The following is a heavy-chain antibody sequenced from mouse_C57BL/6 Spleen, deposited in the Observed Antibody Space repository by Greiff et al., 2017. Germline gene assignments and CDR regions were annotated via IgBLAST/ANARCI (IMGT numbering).Heavy chain of an antibody. V-gene: IGHV14-3*01. CDR3: ADADYGCNEACAMDY. CDR2: IDPVNGNT. Sequence: EVQLQQSVAELVRPGASVKLSCTASGSNITNTYMHWVKQRPEQGLEWIGRIDPVNGNTKSAPKFQGKATITADTSSNTASLQLSSLTSEEAAIYYGADADYGCNEACAMDYWGQGTSVTVSS. CDR1: GSNITNTY. D-gene: IGHD2-2*01. J-gene: IGHJ4*01.